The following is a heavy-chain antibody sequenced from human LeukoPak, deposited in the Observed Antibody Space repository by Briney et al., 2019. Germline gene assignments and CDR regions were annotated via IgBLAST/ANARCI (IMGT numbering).Heavy chain of an antibody. V-gene: IGHV4-39*01. D-gene: IGHD5-18*01. J-gene: IGHJ6*03. CDR2: IYYSGST. CDR3: ARHWLRGAAKPGYMDV. Sequence: PSETLSLTCTVSGGSISNSGYYRGWIRQPPGKGLEWIGSIYYSGSTHYNPSLKSRVTISVDTSKNQLSLKLSSVTAADTAVYYCARHWLRGAAKPGYMDVWGKGTTVTVSS. CDR1: GGSISNSGYY.